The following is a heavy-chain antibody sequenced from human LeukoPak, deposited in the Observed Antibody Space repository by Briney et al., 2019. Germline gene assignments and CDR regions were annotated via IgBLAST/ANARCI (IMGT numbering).Heavy chain of an antibody. Sequence: PGGSLRLSCAASGFTFSSYTMSWVRQAPGKGLEWVSAISGSSGHTYYADSVKGRFTISRDNSKNTLYLQMNSLRAEDTAVYYCAKVGCSEMEWLWYADGWGQGTLVTVSS. J-gene: IGHJ4*02. CDR2: ISGSSGHT. CDR3: AKVGCSEMEWLWYADG. V-gene: IGHV3-23*01. CDR1: GFTFSSYT. D-gene: IGHD3-3*01.